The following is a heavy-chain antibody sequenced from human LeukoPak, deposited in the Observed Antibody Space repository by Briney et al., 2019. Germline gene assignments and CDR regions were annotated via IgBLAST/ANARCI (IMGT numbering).Heavy chain of an antibody. CDR3: ARDLTGGGGYSGY. CDR2: IIPIFGTA. Sequence: GSSVKVSCKASGGTFSSYAISWVRQAPGQGLEWMGGIIPIFGTANYAQKFQGRVTITADESTSTAYMELSRLRSEDTAVYYCARDLTGGGGYSGYWGQETLVTVSS. J-gene: IGHJ4*02. D-gene: IGHD5-12*01. CDR1: GGTFSSYA. V-gene: IGHV1-69*01.